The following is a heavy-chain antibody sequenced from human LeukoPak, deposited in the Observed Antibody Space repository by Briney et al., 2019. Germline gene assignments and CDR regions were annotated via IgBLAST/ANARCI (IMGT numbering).Heavy chain of an antibody. Sequence: GRSLRLSCAASGFTFSSYAMHWVRQAPGKGLEWVAVISYDGSNKYYADSVKGRFTISRDYSKNTLYLQMNSLRAEDTAVYYCARDGEDIVVVVAATGSGGMDVWGQGTTVTVSS. V-gene: IGHV3-30*04. CDR1: GFTFSSYA. CDR3: ARDGEDIVVVVAATGSGGMDV. J-gene: IGHJ6*02. CDR2: ISYDGSNK. D-gene: IGHD2-15*01.